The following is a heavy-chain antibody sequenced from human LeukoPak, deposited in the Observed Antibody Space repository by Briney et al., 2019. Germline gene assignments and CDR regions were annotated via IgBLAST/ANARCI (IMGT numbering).Heavy chain of an antibody. Sequence: SETLSLTCTVSGGSISSSSYYWGWIRQPPGKGLEWIGSIYYSGSTYYNPSLKSRVTISVDTSKNQFSLKLSSVTAADTAVYYCARVGGNPTGDAFDIWGQGTMVTVSS. J-gene: IGHJ3*02. CDR2: IYYSGST. CDR3: ARVGGNPTGDAFDI. CDR1: GGSISSSSYY. D-gene: IGHD1-14*01. V-gene: IGHV4-39*01.